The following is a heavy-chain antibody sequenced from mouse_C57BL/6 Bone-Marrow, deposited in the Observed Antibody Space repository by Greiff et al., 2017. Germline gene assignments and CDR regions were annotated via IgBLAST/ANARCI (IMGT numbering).Heavy chain of an antibody. V-gene: IGHV5-4*01. J-gene: IGHJ1*03. CDR3: ARAGVRDWYCDV. Sequence: EVQLVESGGGLVKPGGSLKLSCAASGFTFSSYAMSWVRQTPEKRLEWVATISDGGSYTYYPDNVKGRFTISRDNAKNNLYLQMSHLKSEDTAMYYWARAGVRDWYCDVWGTGTTVTVSA. D-gene: IGHD5-1*01. CDR2: ISDGGSYT. CDR1: GFTFSSYA.